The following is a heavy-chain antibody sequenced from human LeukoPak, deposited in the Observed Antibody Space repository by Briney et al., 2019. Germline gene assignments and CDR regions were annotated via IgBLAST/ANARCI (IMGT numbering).Heavy chain of an antibody. CDR2: IYYSGST. J-gene: IGHJ4*02. V-gene: IGHV4-61*01. CDR3: ARTRYCSSTTCYYFDY. Sequence: PSETLSLTCTVSGGSVSSGSYYWIWIRQPPGKGLEWIGYIYYSGSTNYNPSLKSRVTISVDTSKNQFSLKLSSVTAADTAVYYCARTRYCSSTTCYYFDYWGQGTLVTVSS. D-gene: IGHD2-2*01. CDR1: GGSVSSGSYY.